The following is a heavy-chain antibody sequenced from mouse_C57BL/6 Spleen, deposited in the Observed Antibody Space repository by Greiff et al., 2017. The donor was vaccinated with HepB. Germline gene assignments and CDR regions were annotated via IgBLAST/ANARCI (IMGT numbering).Heavy chain of an antibody. CDR3: ARAYYGYDAAWFAY. D-gene: IGHD2-9*01. V-gene: IGHV1-64*01. J-gene: IGHJ3*01. CDR1: GYTFTSYW. CDR2: IHPNSGST. Sequence: QVQLQQPGTELVKPGASVKLSCKASGYTFTSYWMHWVKQRPGQGLEWIGMIHPNSGSTNYNEKFKSKATLTVDKSSSTAYMQLSSLTSEDSAVYYCARAYYGYDAAWFAYWGQGTLVTVSA.